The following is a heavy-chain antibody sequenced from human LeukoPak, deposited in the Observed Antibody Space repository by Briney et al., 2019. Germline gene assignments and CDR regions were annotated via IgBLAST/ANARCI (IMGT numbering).Heavy chain of an antibody. D-gene: IGHD1/OR15-1a*01. CDR2: IYSSGYT. V-gene: IGHV4-4*07. CDR3: ARGEHSVDS. CDR1: GGAIRSHY. Sequence: PSETLSLTCTVSGGAIRSHYWNWIRQPAGKGLEWTGRIYSSGYTNDNPFLKSRITMSVDMSKNQFSLRLNSVTAADTAVYYCARGEHSVDSWGQGMLVTVSS. J-gene: IGHJ4*02.